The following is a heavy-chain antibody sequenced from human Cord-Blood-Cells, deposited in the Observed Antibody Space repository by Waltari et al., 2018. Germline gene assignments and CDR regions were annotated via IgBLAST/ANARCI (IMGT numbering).Heavy chain of an antibody. V-gene: IGHV4-39*01. CDR3: ARPYGSGSYYAFDI. CDR1: GCSISSSSYY. CDR2: IYYSGST. D-gene: IGHD3-10*01. Sequence: QLQLQESVPGLVQPSETLSLTCTVSGCSISSSSYYWGWICQPPGKGLEWIGSIYYSGSTYYNPSLKSRVTISVDTSKNQFSLKLSSVTAADTAVYYCARPYGSGSYYAFDIWGQGTMVTVSS. J-gene: IGHJ3*02.